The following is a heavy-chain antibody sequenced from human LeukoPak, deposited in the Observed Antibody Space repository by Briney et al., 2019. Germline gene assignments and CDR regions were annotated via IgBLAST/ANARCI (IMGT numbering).Heavy chain of an antibody. CDR2: ISYDGSKK. V-gene: IGHV3-30-3*01. J-gene: IGHJ6*02. D-gene: IGHD2/OR15-2a*01. CDR3: ARPSMVYYYYGMDV. Sequence: GRSLRLSCAASGFTFSSYAMHWVRQAPGKGLEWVAVISYDGSKKYYADSVKGRFTISRDNSKNTLYLQMNSLRAEDTAVYYCARPSMVYYYYGMDVWGQGTTVTVSS. CDR1: GFTFSSYA.